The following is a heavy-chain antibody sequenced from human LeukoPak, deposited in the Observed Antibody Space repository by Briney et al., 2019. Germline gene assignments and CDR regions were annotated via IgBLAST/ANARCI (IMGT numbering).Heavy chain of an antibody. J-gene: IGHJ4*02. Sequence: SEALSLTCAVYGGSFSGYYWSWIRQPPGKGLEWIGEINHSGSTNYNPSLKSRVTISVDTSKNQFSLKLSSVTAADTAVYYCARSGYYYDSSGYSHWGQGTLVTVSS. CDR1: GGSFSGYY. D-gene: IGHD3-22*01. V-gene: IGHV4-34*01. CDR3: ARSGYYYDSSGYSH. CDR2: INHSGST.